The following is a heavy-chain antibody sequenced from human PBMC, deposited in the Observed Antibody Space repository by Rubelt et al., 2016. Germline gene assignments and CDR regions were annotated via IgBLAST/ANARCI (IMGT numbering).Heavy chain of an antibody. J-gene: IGHJ6*02. Sequence: RLVESGGGVVQPGRSLRLSCAASGFTFSSYGMHWVRQAPGKGLEWVAVISYDGSNKYYADSVKGRFTISRDNSKNTLYLQMNSLRAEDTAVYYCAKATMVRGVRLGYGYGMDVWGQGTTVTVSS. CDR3: AKATMVRGVRLGYGYGMDV. V-gene: IGHV3-30*18. CDR2: ISYDGSNK. CDR1: GFTFSSYG. D-gene: IGHD3-10*01.